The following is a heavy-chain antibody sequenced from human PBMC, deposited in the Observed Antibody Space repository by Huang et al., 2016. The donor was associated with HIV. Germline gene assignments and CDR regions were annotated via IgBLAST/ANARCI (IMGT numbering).Heavy chain of an antibody. D-gene: IGHD3-3*01. CDR2: IRYDGNNY. J-gene: IGHJ4*02. CDR3: AKDLTYTFGRHFDY. Sequence: QVQLVESGGGVVQPGGSLRLSCTASGFTFGSFGMHWVRQAPGKGLEWVAFIRYDGNNYYYADSVRGRFTISRDNSKDTLYLQMNRLRPDDSAVCYCAKDLTYTFGRHFDYWGRGTLVTVSS. V-gene: IGHV3-30*02. CDR1: GFTFGSFG.